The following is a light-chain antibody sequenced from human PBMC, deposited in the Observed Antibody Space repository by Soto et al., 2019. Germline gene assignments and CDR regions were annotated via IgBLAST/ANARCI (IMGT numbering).Light chain of an antibody. CDR1: SSNIGSKP. CDR2: RNN. Sequence: QLVLTQPPSASGTPGQRVAISCSGSSSNIGSKPVNWYQELPGTAPKLLIYRNNQRPSGVPDRFSASKSGTSASLAISGLQSEDEADYYCAAWDDSLNGVVFGGGTKLTVL. V-gene: IGLV1-44*01. CDR3: AAWDDSLNGVV. J-gene: IGLJ2*01.